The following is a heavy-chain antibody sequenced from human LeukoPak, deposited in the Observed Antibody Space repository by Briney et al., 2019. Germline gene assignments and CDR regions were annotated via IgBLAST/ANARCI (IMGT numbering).Heavy chain of an antibody. CDR1: GFTFSSYW. J-gene: IGHJ4*02. V-gene: IGHV3-7*03. Sequence: PGGSLRLSCAASGFTFSSYWMSWVRQAPGKGLEWVTNIKQDGSEKYYVDSVKSRFTISRDNAKNSLYLQMNSLRAEDTAVYYCASGPTYYYDSSGYYPDYYFDYWGQGTLVTVSS. D-gene: IGHD3-22*01. CDR2: IKQDGSEK. CDR3: ASGPTYYYDSSGYYPDYYFDY.